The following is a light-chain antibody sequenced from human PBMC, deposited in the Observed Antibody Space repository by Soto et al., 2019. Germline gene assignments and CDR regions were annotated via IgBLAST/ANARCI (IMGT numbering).Light chain of an antibody. Sequence: EIVLTQSPATLSLSPGERATLSCRASQSVSSYLAWYQQRPGQAPRLLIYDASNRAAGIPARFIGSGSKTGFTLTISSLEPEDFAVYFCQQRATWPRTFGQGTKLEV. V-gene: IGKV3-11*01. CDR2: DAS. CDR3: QQRATWPRT. CDR1: QSVSSY. J-gene: IGKJ1*01.